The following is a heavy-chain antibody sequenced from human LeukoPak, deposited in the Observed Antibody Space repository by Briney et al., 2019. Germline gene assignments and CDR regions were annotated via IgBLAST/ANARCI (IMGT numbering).Heavy chain of an antibody. D-gene: IGHD3-3*01. J-gene: IGHJ6*02. CDR3: ARGSDYDFWSGYYRDYYYGMDV. V-gene: IGHV3-74*01. CDR2: INSDGSSI. Sequence: GGSLRLSCAASGFTFSSHWMHWVRQAPGKGLVWVSRINSDGSSISYADSVKGRFTISRDNAKNTLYLQMNSLRAEDTAVYYCARGSDYDFWSGYYRDYYYGMDVWGQGTTVTVSS. CDR1: GFTFSSHW.